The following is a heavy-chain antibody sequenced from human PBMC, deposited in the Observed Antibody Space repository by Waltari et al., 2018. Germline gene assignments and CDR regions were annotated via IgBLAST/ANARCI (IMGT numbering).Heavy chain of an antibody. V-gene: IGHV1-8*03. CDR3: ARIKRKLASFDY. Sequence: QVQLVQSGAEVKKPGASVKVSCKASGYTFTSYDITWVRQATGQGLEWMGWMNANSGNTDYAQKCQGRVTITRNTSISTAYMELSSVRSEDTAVYYCARIKRKLASFDYWGQGTLVTVSS. CDR1: GYTFTSYD. D-gene: IGHD6-13*01. J-gene: IGHJ4*02. CDR2: MNANSGNT.